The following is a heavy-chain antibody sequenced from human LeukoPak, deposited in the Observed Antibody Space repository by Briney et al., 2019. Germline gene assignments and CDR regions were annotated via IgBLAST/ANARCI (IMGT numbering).Heavy chain of an antibody. J-gene: IGHJ6*03. CDR1: GFTFSTYS. CDR3: ARGGAYYYYMDV. CDR2: ISSSSSYI. V-gene: IGHV3-21*01. D-gene: IGHD4/OR15-4a*01. Sequence: GGSLRLSCAASGFTFSTYSMNWVRQAPGKGLEWVSSISSSSSYIYYADSLKGRFTISRDNAKNSLYLQMNSLRAEDTAVYYCARGGAYYYYMDVWGKGTTVTVSS.